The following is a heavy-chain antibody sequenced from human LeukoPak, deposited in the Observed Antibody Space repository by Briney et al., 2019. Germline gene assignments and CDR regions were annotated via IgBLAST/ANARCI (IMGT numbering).Heavy chain of an antibody. CDR1: GCTFSSYW. J-gene: IGHJ4*02. CDR3: ARDPDTGIDY. Sequence: PGGSLRLSCAASGCTFSSYWMSWVRQAPGKGLEWVANIKQDGSEKYYVDSVKGRFTISRDNAKNSLYLQMNSLRAEDTAVYYCARDPDTGIDYWGQGTLVTVSS. D-gene: IGHD5-18*01. CDR2: IKQDGSEK. V-gene: IGHV3-7*01.